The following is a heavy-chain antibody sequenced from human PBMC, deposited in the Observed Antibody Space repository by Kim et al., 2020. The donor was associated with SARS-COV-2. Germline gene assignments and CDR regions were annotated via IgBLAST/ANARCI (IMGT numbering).Heavy chain of an antibody. CDR2: IYYSGST. D-gene: IGHD2-2*01. J-gene: IGHJ4*02. Sequence: SETLSLTCTVSGGSISSSSYYWGWIRQPPGKGLEWIGSIYYSGSTYYNPSLKSRVTISVDTSKNQFSLKLSSVTAADTAVYYCATPGLPAALWPIDYWGQGTLVTVSS. CDR1: GGSISSSSYY. V-gene: IGHV4-39*01. CDR3: ATPGLPAALWPIDY.